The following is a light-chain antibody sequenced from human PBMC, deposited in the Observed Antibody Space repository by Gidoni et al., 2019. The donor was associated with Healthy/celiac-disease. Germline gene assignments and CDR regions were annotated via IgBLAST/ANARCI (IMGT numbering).Light chain of an antibody. V-gene: IGKV1-39*01. Sequence: DIQMTQSPSSLSASVGDRVTITCRASQRISSYLNWYQQKPGKAPKLLIYAASSLQSGVPSRFSGSGSGTDFTLTISSLQSEDFATYYCQQSYSTTWTFGQGTKVEIK. J-gene: IGKJ1*01. CDR2: AAS. CDR3: QQSYSTTWT. CDR1: QRISSY.